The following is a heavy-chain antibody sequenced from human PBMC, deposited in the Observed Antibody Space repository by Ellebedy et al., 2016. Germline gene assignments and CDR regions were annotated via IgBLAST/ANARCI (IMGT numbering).Heavy chain of an antibody. Sequence: GESLKISXAASGFTFSSYSMNWVRQAPGKGLEWVSSISSSSSYIYYADSVKGRFTISRDNAKNSLYLQMNSLRAEDTAVYYCASLVVVPAAMGGWVDPWGQGTLVTVSS. D-gene: IGHD2-2*01. V-gene: IGHV3-21*01. CDR1: GFTFSSYS. J-gene: IGHJ5*02. CDR3: ASLVVVPAAMGGWVDP. CDR2: ISSSSSYI.